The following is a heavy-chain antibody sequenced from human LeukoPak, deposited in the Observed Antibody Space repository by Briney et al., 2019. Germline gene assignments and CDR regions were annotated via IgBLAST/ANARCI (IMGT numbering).Heavy chain of an antibody. D-gene: IGHD6-19*01. CDR3: STGDRGWQDY. CDR2: IKRNTDPGTT. Sequence: PGGSLRLSCAASGLDFRNAWMSWVRQAPGKGLEWVAHIKRNTDPGTTSYVATVEGRFTVSRDDSKNTLYLQMNSLKIEDTGVYYCSTGDRGWQDYWGRGTLVTVSS. V-gene: IGHV3-15*01. CDR1: GLDFRNAW. J-gene: IGHJ4*02.